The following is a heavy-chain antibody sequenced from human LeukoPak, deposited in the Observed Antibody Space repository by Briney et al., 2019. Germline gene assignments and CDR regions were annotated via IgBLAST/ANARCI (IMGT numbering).Heavy chain of an antibody. CDR2: ISDSGGYT. D-gene: IGHD2-21*02. CDR1: GLTFRTYA. Sequence: GGSLRLSCAASGLTFRTYAMSWVRQAPGKGLEWVSSISDSGGYTFYADSVKGRFTISRDNSKNTVYLQMNSLRAEDTAVYYCAKDTASSWWYFDLWGRGTLVTVSS. CDR3: AKDTASSWWYFDL. V-gene: IGHV3-23*01. J-gene: IGHJ2*01.